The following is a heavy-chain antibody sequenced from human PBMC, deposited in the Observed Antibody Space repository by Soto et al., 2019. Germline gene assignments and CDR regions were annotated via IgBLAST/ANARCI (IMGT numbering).Heavy chain of an antibody. CDR3: STDGTYYYDSSGYYSDY. Sequence: GGSLRLSCAAPGFTFSNAWMSWVRQAPGKGLEWVGHIKSKTDGGTTDYAAPVKGRFTMSRDDSKNMLYLQMNSLKTEDTAVYYCSTDGTYYYDSSGYYSDYWGQGT. D-gene: IGHD3-22*01. CDR1: GFTFSNAW. V-gene: IGHV3-15*01. J-gene: IGHJ4*02. CDR2: IKSKTDGGTT.